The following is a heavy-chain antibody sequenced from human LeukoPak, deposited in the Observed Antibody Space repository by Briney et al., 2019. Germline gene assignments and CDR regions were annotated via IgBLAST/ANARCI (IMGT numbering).Heavy chain of an antibody. CDR2: INPNSGGT. Sequence: ASVKVSCKASGYTFTGYYMHWVRQAPGQGLEWMGWINPNSGGTNYAQKFQGRVTMTRDTSISTAYMELSRLRSDDTAAYYCAALGYCSGGSCPRRHFDYWGQGTLVTVSS. CDR3: AALGYCSGGSCPRRHFDY. CDR1: GYTFTGYY. D-gene: IGHD2-15*01. V-gene: IGHV1-2*02. J-gene: IGHJ4*02.